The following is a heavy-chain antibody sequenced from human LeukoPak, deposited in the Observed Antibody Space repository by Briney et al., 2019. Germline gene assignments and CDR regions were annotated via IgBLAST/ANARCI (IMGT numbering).Heavy chain of an antibody. CDR2: IGSSGGST. J-gene: IGHJ4*02. V-gene: IGHV3-23*01. CDR1: GFTFTNYA. Sequence: PGGSLRLSCAASGFTFTNYALSWVRQAPGKGLEWVSFIGSSGGSTYYADSVKGRFTISRDNSKNTLYMQMNSLRAEDTAVYYCAKILGSGHYFDYWGQGTQVTVSS. D-gene: IGHD3-3*01. CDR3: AKILGSGHYFDY.